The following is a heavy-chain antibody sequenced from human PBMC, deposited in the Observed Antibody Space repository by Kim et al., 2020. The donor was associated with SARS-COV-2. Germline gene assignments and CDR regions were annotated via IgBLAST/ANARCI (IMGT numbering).Heavy chain of an antibody. J-gene: IGHJ4*02. CDR1: GFTFTTYA. CDR2: ITPEGGNT. Sequence: GGSLRLSCVASGFTFTTYAMTWVRQAPGKGPECVAVITPEGGNTYYADSVKGRFTISRDNSKNTLHLQLNSLRADDTAIYYCAKGLLLYPYTPVDQWCQGTLVTV. D-gene: IGHD2-8*01. V-gene: IGHV3-23*01. CDR3: AKGLLLYPYTPVDQ.